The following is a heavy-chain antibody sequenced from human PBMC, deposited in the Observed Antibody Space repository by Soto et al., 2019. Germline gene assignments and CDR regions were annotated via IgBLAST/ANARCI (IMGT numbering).Heavy chain of an antibody. J-gene: IGHJ6*02. CDR1: GYTFTGYC. D-gene: IGHD2-15*01. V-gene: IGHV1-2*04. CDR3: ARVGSRYYYGMDV. CDR2: INPNSGGT. Sequence: ASVKVSCKASGYTFTGYCMHWVRQAPGQGLEWMGWINPNSGGTNYAQKFQGWVTMTRDTSISTAYMELSRLRSDDTAVYYCARVGSRYYYGMDVWGQGTTVTAP.